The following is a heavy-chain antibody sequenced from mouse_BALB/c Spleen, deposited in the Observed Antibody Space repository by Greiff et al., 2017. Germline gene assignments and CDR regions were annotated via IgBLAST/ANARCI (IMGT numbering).Heavy chain of an antibody. CDR2: INPNNGGT. J-gene: IGHJ4*01. CDR1: GYTFTDYN. D-gene: IGHD2-1*01. Sequence: VQLKESGPELVKPGASVKIPCKASGYTFTDYNMDWVKQSHGKSLEWIGDINPNNGGTIYNQKFKGKATLTVDKSSSTAYMELRSLTSEDTAVYYCARRGGNYLYAMDYWGQGTSVTVSS. CDR3: ARRGGNYLYAMDY. V-gene: IGHV1-18*01.